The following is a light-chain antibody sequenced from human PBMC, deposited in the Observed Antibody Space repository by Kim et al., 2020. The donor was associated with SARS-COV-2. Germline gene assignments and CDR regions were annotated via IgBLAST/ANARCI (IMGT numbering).Light chain of an antibody. V-gene: IGLV1-44*01. Sequence: QPVLTQPLSASGTPGQRVTISCSGSSSNIGSNTVNWYQQLPGTAPKLLIYSNNQRPSGVPDRFSGSKSGTSASLAISGLQSEDEADYYCAAWDDSLNGVVFGGGTQLTVL. CDR3: AAWDDSLNGVV. CDR2: SNN. CDR1: SSNIGSNT. J-gene: IGLJ2*01.